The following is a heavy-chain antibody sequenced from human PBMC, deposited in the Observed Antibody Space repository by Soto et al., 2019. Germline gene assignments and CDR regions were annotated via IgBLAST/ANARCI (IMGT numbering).Heavy chain of an antibody. Sequence: QVQLVESGGGVVQPGRSLRLSCAASGLTFSRYAMHWVRQAPGKGLEWVAVIIYDGSNKHYADSVQGRFTISRDNSKNTLYLQMNSLRAEDTAVYYCAAELGNTGYDGPEYWGQGTLVTVSS. CDR2: IIYDGSNK. J-gene: IGHJ4*02. CDR1: GLTFSRYA. CDR3: AAELGNTGYDGPEY. D-gene: IGHD5-12*01. V-gene: IGHV3-30*04.